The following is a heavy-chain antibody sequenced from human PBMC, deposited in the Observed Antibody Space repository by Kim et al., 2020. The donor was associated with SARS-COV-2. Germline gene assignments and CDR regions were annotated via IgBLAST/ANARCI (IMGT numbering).Heavy chain of an antibody. Sequence: YTPSLQGHVTISADKSISTAYLQWSSLKASDTAMYYCARSRIRATGTWDYWGQGTLVTVSS. V-gene: IGHV5-10-1*01. D-gene: IGHD6-13*01. CDR3: ARSRIRATGTWDY. J-gene: IGHJ4*02.